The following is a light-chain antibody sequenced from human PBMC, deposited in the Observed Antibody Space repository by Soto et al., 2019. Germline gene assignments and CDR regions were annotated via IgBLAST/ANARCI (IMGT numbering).Light chain of an antibody. V-gene: IGKV3-15*01. CDR2: GAS. CDR1: QSVSSN. J-gene: IGKJ5*01. CDR3: QQYNNGGIT. Sequence: EIVMTQSPATLSVSPGERATLSCGASQSVSSNLAWYQQIPGQAPRLLIYGASTRASGIPARFSGGGSGTEFTLTISSLQSEDFAVYYCQQYNNGGITFGQGTRLEIK.